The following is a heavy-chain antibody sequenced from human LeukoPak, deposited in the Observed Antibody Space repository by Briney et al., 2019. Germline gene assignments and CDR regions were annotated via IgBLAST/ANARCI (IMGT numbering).Heavy chain of an antibody. CDR1: GFSVRDNY. J-gene: IGHJ4*02. Sequence: GGSLRLSCAVSGFSVRDNYLNWVRQTPGGGLECVSVLYSGGAAYYADSVKGRFTISRDNAKNSLYLQMNSLRAEDTAVYYCARGDSTQTFQLDYWGQGTLVTVSS. V-gene: IGHV3-53*01. CDR3: ARGDSTQTFQLDY. CDR2: LYSGGAA. D-gene: IGHD6-13*01.